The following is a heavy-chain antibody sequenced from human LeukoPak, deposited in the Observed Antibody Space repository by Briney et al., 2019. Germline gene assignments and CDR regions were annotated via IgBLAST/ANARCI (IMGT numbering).Heavy chain of an antibody. CDR1: GGSFSGYY. J-gene: IGHJ4*02. CDR2: INHSGST. D-gene: IGHD3-3*01. V-gene: IGHV4-34*01. Sequence: SETLSLTWAVYGGSFSGYYWSWIRQPPGKGLEWIGEINHSGSTNYNPSLKSRVTISVDTSKNQFSLKLSSVTAADTAVYYCARTQDRITIFGVVIIPPHYFDYWGQGTLVTVSS. CDR3: ARTQDRITIFGVVIIPPHYFDY.